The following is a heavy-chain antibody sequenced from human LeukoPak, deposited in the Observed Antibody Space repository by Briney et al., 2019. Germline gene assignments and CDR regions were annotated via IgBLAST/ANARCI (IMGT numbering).Heavy chain of an antibody. CDR3: ARRLDFYNWGSSHFDY. CDR1: GGSISSSSYY. D-gene: IGHD7-27*01. Sequence: PSETLSLTCTVSGGSISSSSYYWGWIRQPPGKGLEWIGSIYYGGSTYYNPSLKSRVTISVDTSKNQFSLKLSSVTAADTAVYYCARRLDFYNWGSSHFDYWGQGTLVTVSS. J-gene: IGHJ4*02. V-gene: IGHV4-39*01. CDR2: IYYGGST.